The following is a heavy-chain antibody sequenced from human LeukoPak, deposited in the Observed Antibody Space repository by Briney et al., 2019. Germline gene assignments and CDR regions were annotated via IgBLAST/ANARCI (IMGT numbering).Heavy chain of an antibody. Sequence: KSSETRSLTCAVSAYSISSGYYWGWMRQPPGKGLEWIGSIHHGGSTYYNPSLKSRITISIDRSKNQFSLKLNSVNAADSAVYYCATNVTYSFDNWGQGTLVTV. J-gene: IGHJ4*02. V-gene: IGHV4-38-2*01. CDR3: ATNVTYSFDN. CDR1: AYSISSGYY. D-gene: IGHD2-21*02. CDR2: IHHGGST.